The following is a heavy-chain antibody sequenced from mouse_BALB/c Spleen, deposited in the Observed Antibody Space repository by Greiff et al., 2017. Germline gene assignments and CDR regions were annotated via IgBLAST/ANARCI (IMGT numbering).Heavy chain of an antibody. Sequence: QVQLKESGAELVRPGTSVKISCKASGYTFTNYWLGWVKQRPGHGLEWIGDIYPGGGYTNYNEKFKGKATLTADTSSSTAYMQLSSLTSEDSAVYFCARRTATSWFAYWGQGTLVTVSA. CDR3: ARRTATSWFAY. CDR2: IYPGGGYT. D-gene: IGHD1-2*01. V-gene: IGHV1-63*02. J-gene: IGHJ3*01. CDR1: GYTFTNYW.